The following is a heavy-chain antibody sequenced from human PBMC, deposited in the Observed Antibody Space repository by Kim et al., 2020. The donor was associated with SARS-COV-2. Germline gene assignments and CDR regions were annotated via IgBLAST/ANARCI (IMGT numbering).Heavy chain of an antibody. D-gene: IGHD5-18*01. CDR2: ISGDGGST. CDR1: GFTFDDYA. V-gene: IGHV3-43*02. Sequence: GGSLRLSCAASGFTFDDYAMHWVRQAPGKGLEWVSLISGDGGSTYYADSVKGRFTISRDNSKNSLYLQMNSLRTEDTALYYCAKANVDTAMVTIYYYYGMDVWGQGTTVTVSS. J-gene: IGHJ6*02. CDR3: AKANVDTAMVTIYYYYGMDV.